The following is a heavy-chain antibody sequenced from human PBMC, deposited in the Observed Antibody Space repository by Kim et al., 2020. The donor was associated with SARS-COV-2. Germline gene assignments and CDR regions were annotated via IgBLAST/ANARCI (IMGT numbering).Heavy chain of an antibody. J-gene: IGHJ6*02. Sequence: GGSLRLSCAASGFTFSDYYMSWIRQAPGKGLEWVSYISSSGSTIYYADSVKGRFTISRDNAKNSLYLQMNSLRAEDTAVYYCARAYDFWSGYFPAMRTPGYYYGMDVWGQGTTVTVSS. V-gene: IGHV3-11*01. D-gene: IGHD3-3*01. CDR1: GFTFSDYY. CDR3: ARAYDFWSGYFPAMRTPGYYYGMDV. CDR2: ISSSGSTI.